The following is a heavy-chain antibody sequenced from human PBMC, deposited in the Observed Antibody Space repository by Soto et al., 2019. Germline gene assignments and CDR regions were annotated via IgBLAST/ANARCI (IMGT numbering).Heavy chain of an antibody. J-gene: IGHJ3*02. CDR3: ARDNRYLWQDDALDI. CDR1: GFTFGRYA. CDR2: ISYDGSNK. V-gene: IGHV3-30-3*01. Sequence: GGSLRLSCAASGFTFGRYAMHWVRQAPGKGLDWVAVISYDGSNKYYVDSVKGRFTISRDNSENTVYLQLNSLRAEDTAVYYCARDNRYLWQDDALDIWGQGTMVTVSS. D-gene: IGHD1-20*01.